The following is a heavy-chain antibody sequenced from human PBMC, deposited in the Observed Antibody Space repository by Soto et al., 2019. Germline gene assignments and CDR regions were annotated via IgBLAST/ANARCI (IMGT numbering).Heavy chain of an antibody. V-gene: IGHV1-18*04. Sequence: QVQLVQSVAEVKKPGSSVKVSCKASGYTFTSSGISWGRHAPGQGHEWMVGISAYNGNTNYSQKLQGRVTMTTDTSTSTAYLELMSLRSDDTAVYYCARCVYDFWRGYQGIGWFDTWGQGTLVTVSS. D-gene: IGHD3-3*01. CDR2: ISAYNGNT. J-gene: IGHJ5*02. CDR1: GYTFTSSG. CDR3: ARCVYDFWRGYQGIGWFDT.